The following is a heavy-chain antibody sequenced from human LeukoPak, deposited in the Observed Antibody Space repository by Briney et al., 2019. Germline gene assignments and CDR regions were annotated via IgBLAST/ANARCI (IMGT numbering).Heavy chain of an antibody. V-gene: IGHV3-23*01. CDR2: ISGSGGST. CDR3: AKGGQDYCSGGSCYPYYYYGMGV. D-gene: IGHD2-15*01. CDR1: GFTFSSYA. Sequence: GGSLRLSCAASGFTFSSYAMSWVRQAPGKGLQWVSAISGSGGSTYYADSVKGRFTISRDNSKNTLYLQMNSLRAEDTAVYYCAKGGQDYCSGGSCYPYYYYGMGVWGQGTTVTVSS. J-gene: IGHJ6*02.